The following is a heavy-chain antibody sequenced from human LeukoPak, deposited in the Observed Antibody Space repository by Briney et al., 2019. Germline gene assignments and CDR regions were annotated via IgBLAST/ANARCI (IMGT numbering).Heavy chain of an antibody. D-gene: IGHD6-13*01. V-gene: IGHV3-7*01. CDR2: IKQDGSEK. CDR3: AREAAGGLRGYYYYYYMDV. J-gene: IGHJ6*03. CDR1: GFTFSSYW. Sequence: PGGSLRLSCAASGFTFSSYWMSWVRQAPGKGLEWVANIKQDGSEKYYVDSVEGRFTISRDNAKNSLYLQMNSLRAEDTAVYYCAREAAGGLRGYYYYYYMDVWGKGTTVTVSS.